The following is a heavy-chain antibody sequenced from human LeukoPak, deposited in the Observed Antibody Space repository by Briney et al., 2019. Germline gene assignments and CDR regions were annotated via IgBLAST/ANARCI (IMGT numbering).Heavy chain of an antibody. CDR2: IYTSGST. V-gene: IGHV4-4*07. CDR1: GGSISSYY. CDR3: ARVTYCGGDCFDY. J-gene: IGHJ4*02. Sequence: SETLSLTCTVSGGSISSYYWSWIRQPAGKGLEWIGRIYTSGSTNYNPSLKSRVTMSVDTSKNQFSVNLGSVTAADTAVYYCARVTYCGGDCFDYWGQGTLVTVSS. D-gene: IGHD2-21*01.